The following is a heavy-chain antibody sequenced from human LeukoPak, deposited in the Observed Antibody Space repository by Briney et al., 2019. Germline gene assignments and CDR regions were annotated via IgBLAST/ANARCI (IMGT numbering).Heavy chain of an antibody. J-gene: IGHJ6*02. CDR3: ARIGSGWPNINYYYYYGMDV. V-gene: IGHV4-39*01. Sequence: SETLSPTCTVSGDSISSSGHWWGWIRQPPGEGLEWIGSISYSGSPSYNPSLKSRVTISVDTSKNQLSLRLSSVTAADTAVYYCARIGSGWPNINYYYYYGMDVWGQGTTVTVSS. CDR1: GDSISSSGHW. CDR2: ISYSGSP. D-gene: IGHD6-19*01.